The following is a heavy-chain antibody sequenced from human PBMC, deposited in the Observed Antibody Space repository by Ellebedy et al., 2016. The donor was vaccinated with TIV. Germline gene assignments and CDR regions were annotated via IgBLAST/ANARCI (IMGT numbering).Heavy chain of an antibody. D-gene: IGHD3-22*01. J-gene: IGHJ5*02. CDR1: GGSITNRQYY. CDR2: ILYSGTS. CDR3: VRSGAKTGFYYFDP. V-gene: IGHV4-39*01. Sequence: SETLSLTCNVSGGSITNRQYYWGWVRQSPGKGQEWIASILYSGTSVYNPSLKSRVSISVDTSKSQFSLRLSAMTAADEGIYYCVRSGAKTGFYYFDPWGPGARVTVSA.